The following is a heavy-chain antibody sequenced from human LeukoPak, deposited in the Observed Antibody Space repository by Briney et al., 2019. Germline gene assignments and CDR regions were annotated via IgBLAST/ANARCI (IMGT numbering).Heavy chain of an antibody. CDR1: GIVFSNTA. V-gene: IGHV3-23*01. J-gene: IGHJ5*02. Sequence: GGSLRLXCAASGIVFSNTAMNWARQSPGRGLEWVSAISGGGERTFYADSVKGRFTISRDNSKNMLYLQMNSLRADDTAIYYCGKDGGQYSSGPEFDPRGQGALVTVSS. CDR2: ISGGGERT. D-gene: IGHD6-19*01. CDR3: GKDGGQYSSGPEFDP.